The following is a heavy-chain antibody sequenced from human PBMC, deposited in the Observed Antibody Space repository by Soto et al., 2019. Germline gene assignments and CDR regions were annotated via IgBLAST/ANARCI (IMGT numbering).Heavy chain of an antibody. CDR2: MNPNSGNT. CDR3: ARGLSRPSYSSSGIRYMDV. J-gene: IGHJ6*03. Sequence: ASVKVSCKASGYTFTSYDINWVRQATGQGLEWMGWMNPNSGNTGYAQKFQGRVTMTRNTSISTAYMELSSLRSEDTAVYYCARGLSRPSYSSSGIRYMDVWGKGATVTVSS. CDR1: GYTFTSYD. V-gene: IGHV1-8*01. D-gene: IGHD6-13*01.